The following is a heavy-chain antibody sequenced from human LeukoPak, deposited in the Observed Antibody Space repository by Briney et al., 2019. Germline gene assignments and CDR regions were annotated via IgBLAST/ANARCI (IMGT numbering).Heavy chain of an antibody. V-gene: IGHV3-23*01. CDR1: GFTVSSYA. CDR3: AKGRDYVDAFDI. Sequence: GGSLRLSCAASGFTVSSYAMSWVRQAPGEGLEWVSAISGSGGSTYSADSVKGRFTISRDNSKNTLYLQRNSLRAEDTAVYHCAKGRDYVDAFDIWGQGTMVTVSS. J-gene: IGHJ3*02. CDR2: ISGSGGST. D-gene: IGHD3-16*01.